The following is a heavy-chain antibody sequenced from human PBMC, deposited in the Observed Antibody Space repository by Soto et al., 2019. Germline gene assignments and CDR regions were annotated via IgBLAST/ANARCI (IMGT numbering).Heavy chain of an antibody. CDR3: ASTYISGIACFDP. CDR1: GFTFSSFF. Sequence: LGWSQSVSCALAGFTFSSFFVHWVRQVPGEGLVWVSRIIGDGGTISYADSVKGRFTISRVNGKDTLYLQLNSLSDEDTAVDYCASTYISGIACFDPLDQGTLDTVST. D-gene: IGHD1-20*01. CDR2: IIGDGGTI. J-gene: IGHJ5*02. V-gene: IGHV3-74*01.